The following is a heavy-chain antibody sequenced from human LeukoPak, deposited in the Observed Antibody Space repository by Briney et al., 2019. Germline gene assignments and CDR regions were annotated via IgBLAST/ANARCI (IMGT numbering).Heavy chain of an antibody. CDR2: IYYSGST. Sequence: PSETLSLTCTVSGGSISGYYWSWIRQPPGKKLEWIGYIYYSGSTNYNPSLKSRVTISVDTSKNQFSLKLSSVTAADTAVYYCATHGYSSSWSFDYWGQGTLVTVSS. CDR3: ATHGYSSSWSFDY. J-gene: IGHJ4*02. V-gene: IGHV4-59*01. D-gene: IGHD6-13*01. CDR1: GGSISGYY.